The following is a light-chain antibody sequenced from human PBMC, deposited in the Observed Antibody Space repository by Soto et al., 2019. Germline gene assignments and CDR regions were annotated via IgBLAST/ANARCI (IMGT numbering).Light chain of an antibody. CDR1: QSIRDW. CDR2: KAS. Sequence: DIQMTQSPSTLSASVGDRVTITCRASQSIRDWLAWYQQKPGKVPKLLIYKASNLESGVPSRFSGSGSGTEFTLTISSLQPDDFATYYCQQYNSYRAFGQGTKVDI. J-gene: IGKJ1*01. CDR3: QQYNSYRA. V-gene: IGKV1-5*03.